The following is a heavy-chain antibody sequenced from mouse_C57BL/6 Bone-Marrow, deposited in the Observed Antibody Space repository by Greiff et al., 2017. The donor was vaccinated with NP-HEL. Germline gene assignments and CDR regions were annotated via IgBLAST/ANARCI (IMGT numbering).Heavy chain of an antibody. Sequence: EVQLVESGPGLVKPSQSLSLSCTVSGYSFTSGYYWNWIQQSPGNELECMGYISYDGSNNYNPSLKNRITITRDTSKNQFFLKLNSVTTEDTATYYCAREVFQYYGSSYWGQGTTRSVSS. CDR2: ISYDGSN. V-gene: IGHV3-6*01. CDR3: AREVFQYYGSSY. J-gene: IGHJ2*01. D-gene: IGHD1-1*01. CDR1: GYSFTSGYY.